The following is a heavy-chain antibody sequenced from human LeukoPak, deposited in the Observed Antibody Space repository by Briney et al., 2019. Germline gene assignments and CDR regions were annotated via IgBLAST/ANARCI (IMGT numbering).Heavy chain of an antibody. CDR3: ARVIAVAGTVDY. V-gene: IGHV3-66*01. J-gene: IGHJ4*02. Sequence: GGSLRLSCAASGFTVSSNYMSWVRQAPGKGLEWVSVIYSGGSTYYADSVKGRFTISRDNSKNTLYLQMNSLRAEDTAVYYCARVIAVAGTVDYWGQGTLVTVSP. D-gene: IGHD6-19*01. CDR1: GFTVSSNY. CDR2: IYSGGST.